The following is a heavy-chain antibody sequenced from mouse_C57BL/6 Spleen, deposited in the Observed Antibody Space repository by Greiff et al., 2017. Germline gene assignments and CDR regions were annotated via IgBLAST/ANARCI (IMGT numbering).Heavy chain of an antibody. CDR1: GFTFSDYG. CDR3: ARRYGSFPFAY. J-gene: IGHJ3*01. V-gene: IGHV5-17*01. CDR2: ISSGSSTI. Sequence: EVKLMESGGGLVKPGGSLKLSCAASGFTFSDYGMHWVRQAPEKGLEWVAYISSGSSTIYYADTVKGRFTISRDNAKNTLFLQMTSLRSEDTAMYYCARRYGSFPFAYWGQGTLVTVSA. D-gene: IGHD1-1*01.